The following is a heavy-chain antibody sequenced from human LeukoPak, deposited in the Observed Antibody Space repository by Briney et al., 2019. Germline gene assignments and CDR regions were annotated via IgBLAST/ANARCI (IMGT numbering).Heavy chain of an antibody. J-gene: IGHJ4*02. Sequence: SETLSLTCTVSGGSISSYYWNWIRQPPGKGLEWIAYISDIGSTNYNPSLKSRVTISLDTSKNQFSLKLSSVTAADTAVYYCAGHHPRNTVDFWGQGTLVTVSS. D-gene: IGHD2-8*02. CDR2: ISDIGST. CDR3: AGHHPRNTVDF. CDR1: GGSISSYY. V-gene: IGHV4-59*08.